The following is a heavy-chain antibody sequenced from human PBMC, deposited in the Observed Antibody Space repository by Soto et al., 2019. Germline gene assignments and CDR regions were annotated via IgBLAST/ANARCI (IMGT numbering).Heavy chain of an antibody. CDR1: GGSMNSHDYY. V-gene: IGHV4-30-4*01. CDR3: ARGEVRGAFDI. Sequence: QQQLQESGPGLVKPSQTLSLTCTVSGGSMNSHDYYWSWIRQPPGKGLEWIGYIHNSGSTYYNPSLKSRLTMSSDMSKNQFSLRLNSVTAADTALYFCARGEVRGAFDIWGQGTKVTVSS. CDR2: IHNSGST. D-gene: IGHD3-10*01. J-gene: IGHJ3*02.